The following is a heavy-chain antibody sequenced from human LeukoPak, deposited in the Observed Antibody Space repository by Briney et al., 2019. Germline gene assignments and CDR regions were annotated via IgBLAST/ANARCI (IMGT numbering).Heavy chain of an antibody. D-gene: IGHD2-2*01. V-gene: IGHV4-30-2*01. J-gene: IGHJ6*03. CDR3: ARGYCSSTSCSDYYYYYMDV. Sequence: SETLSLTCTVSGGSISSGGYYWSWIRQPPGKGLEWIGYIYHSGSTYYNPSLKSRVTISVDRSKNQFSLKLSSVTAADTAVYYCARGYCSSTSCSDYYYYYMDVWGKGTTVTVSS. CDR1: GGSISSGGYY. CDR2: IYHSGST.